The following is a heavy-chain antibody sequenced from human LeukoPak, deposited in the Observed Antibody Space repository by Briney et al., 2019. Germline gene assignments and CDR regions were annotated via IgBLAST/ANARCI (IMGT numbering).Heavy chain of an antibody. CDR3: ATDWTLRGVPTFFDP. CDR1: GFTIENHV. Sequence: GRSLRLSCEASGFTIENHVMTWVRQAPGKGPEWVASQSGSGHNTYYSESVSGRFAISRDNSKNTVFLQMNSLRVEDTAIYYCATDWTLRGVPTFFDPWGQGPVVSVSS. CDR2: QSGSGHNT. V-gene: IGHV3-23*01. D-gene: IGHD2/OR15-2a*01. J-gene: IGHJ5*02.